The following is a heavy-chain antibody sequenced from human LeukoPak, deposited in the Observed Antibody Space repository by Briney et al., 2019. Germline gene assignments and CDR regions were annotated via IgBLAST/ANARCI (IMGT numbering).Heavy chain of an antibody. CDR1: GFTVSSNY. CDR3: VRCVWYFES. Sequence: GGSLRLACAASGFTVSSNYMNWVRQAPGKGLEWVSVLYTDGTTYYADSVKGRFTISRDNAKKSLYLQMSSLRPQDTAVYFCVRCVWYFESWGQGTLVTVSS. J-gene: IGHJ4*02. D-gene: IGHD3-16*01. V-gene: IGHV3-66*01. CDR2: LYTDGTT.